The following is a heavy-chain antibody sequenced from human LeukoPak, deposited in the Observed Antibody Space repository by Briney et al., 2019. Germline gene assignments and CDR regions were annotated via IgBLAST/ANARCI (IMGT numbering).Heavy chain of an antibody. CDR1: GVSFSSYS. CDR2: ISSSSSYI. CDR3: ARDLLYCSGGSCYN. D-gene: IGHD2-15*01. J-gene: IGHJ4*02. Sequence: PGGSLRLSCAASGVSFSSYSMNWVRQAPGKGLEWVSSISSSSSYIYYADSVKGRFTISRDNAKNSLYLQMNSLRAGDTAVYYCARDLLYCSGGSCYNWGQGTLVTVPS. V-gene: IGHV3-21*01.